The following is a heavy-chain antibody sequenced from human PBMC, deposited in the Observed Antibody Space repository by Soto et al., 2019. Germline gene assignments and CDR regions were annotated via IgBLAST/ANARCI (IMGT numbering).Heavy chain of an antibody. CDR3: ARVVGGYYYGMDV. CDR2: IYHSGST. CDR1: GGSISSSNW. D-gene: IGHD2-2*01. Sequence: QVQLQESGPGLVKPSGTLSLTCAVSGGSISSSNWWSWVRQPPGKGLEWIGEIYHSGSTNYNPSLNSRVTVAVDKSKNQFSLKLSSVTAADTAVYYCARVVGGYYYGMDVWGQGTTVTVSS. V-gene: IGHV4-4*02. J-gene: IGHJ6*02.